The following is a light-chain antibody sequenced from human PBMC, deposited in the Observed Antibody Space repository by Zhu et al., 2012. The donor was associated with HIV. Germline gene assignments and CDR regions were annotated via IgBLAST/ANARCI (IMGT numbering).Light chain of an antibody. V-gene: IGKV3-20*01. J-gene: IGKJ1*01. CDR3: QQYGSSPQT. Sequence: EIVLTQSPGTLSLSPGERATLSCRASQTVASNFLVWYQQKPGQAPSVLIYGASTRATGIPDRFSGSGSGTDFTLTINSLEPEDSAVYHCQQYGSSPQTFGQGTKVEVK. CDR1: QTVASNF. CDR2: GAS.